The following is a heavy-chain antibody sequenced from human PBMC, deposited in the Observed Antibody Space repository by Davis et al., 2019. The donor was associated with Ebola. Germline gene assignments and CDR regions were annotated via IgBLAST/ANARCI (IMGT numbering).Heavy chain of an antibody. CDR3: ARDRAYYYGSAAFDP. CDR1: GFTFSSYG. D-gene: IGHD3-10*01. V-gene: IGHV3-33*01. Sequence: GESLKISCAASGFTFSSYGMHWVRQAPGKGLEWVAVIWYDGSNKYYADSVKGRFTISRDNSKNTLYLQMNSLRAEDTAVYYCARDRAYYYGSAAFDPWGHGTLVTVSS. CDR2: IWYDGSNK. J-gene: IGHJ5*02.